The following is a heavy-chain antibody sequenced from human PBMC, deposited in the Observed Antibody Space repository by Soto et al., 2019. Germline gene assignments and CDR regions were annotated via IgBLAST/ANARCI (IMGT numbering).Heavy chain of an antibody. D-gene: IGHD6-13*01. CDR2: IRSKSDGGTT. J-gene: IGHJ4*02. CDR3: TTGWSSRDY. V-gene: IGHV3-15*01. CDR1: GFIFSKAW. Sequence: EVQLVESGGGLVKPGGSLRLSCAASGFIFSKAWMNWVRQAPGKGLEWVGRIRSKSDGGTTDYAAPVEGRFIISRDDSKNMLYLQMNSLKIEDTAVYYCTTGWSSRDYWGQGTLVTVSS.